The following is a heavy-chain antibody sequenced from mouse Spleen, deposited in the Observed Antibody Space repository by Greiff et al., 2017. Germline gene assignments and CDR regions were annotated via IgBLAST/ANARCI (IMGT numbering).Heavy chain of an antibody. V-gene: IGHV1-5*01. J-gene: IGHJ2*01. CDR1: GYTFTSYW. D-gene: IGHD1-1*01. CDR2: IYPGNSDT. CDR3: TRSGGSSYCYFDY. Sequence: EVQRVESGTVLARPGASVKMSCKTSGYTFTSYWMHWVKQRPGQGLEWIGAIYPGNSDTSYNQKFKGKAKLTAVTSASTAYMELSSLTNEDSAVYYCTRSGGSSYCYFDYWGQGTTLTVSS.